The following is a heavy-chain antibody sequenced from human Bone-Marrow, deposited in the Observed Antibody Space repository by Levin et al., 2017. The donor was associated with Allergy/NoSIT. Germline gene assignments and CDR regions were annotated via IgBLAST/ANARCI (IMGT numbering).Heavy chain of an antibody. CDR2: INPNSGGT. CDR3: ARDPDYYDRAFDT. CDR1: GYTFTDYY. V-gene: IGHV1-2*02. J-gene: IGHJ3*02. Sequence: ASVKVSCKASGYTFTDYYMSWVRQAPGQGLEWMGWINPNSGGTNYAQKFQGRVTMTRDTSISTAYMELSGLRSDDTAVYYCARDPDYYDRAFDTWGQGTMVTVSS. D-gene: IGHD3-22*01.